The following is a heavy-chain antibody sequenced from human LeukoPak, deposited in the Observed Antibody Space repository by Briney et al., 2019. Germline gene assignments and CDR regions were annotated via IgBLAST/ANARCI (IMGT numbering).Heavy chain of an antibody. V-gene: IGHV3-9*01. J-gene: IGHJ2*01. CDR3: AKDYCGGDCYSGWYFDL. Sequence: GGSLRLSCAASGFTFDDYAMHWVRQAPGKGLEWVSGISYNSDTIAYADSVKGRFTISRDNAKNSLYLQMNSLRAEDTALYYCAKDYCGGDCYSGWYFDLWGRGILVTVSS. D-gene: IGHD2-21*02. CDR2: ISYNSDTI. CDR1: GFTFDDYA.